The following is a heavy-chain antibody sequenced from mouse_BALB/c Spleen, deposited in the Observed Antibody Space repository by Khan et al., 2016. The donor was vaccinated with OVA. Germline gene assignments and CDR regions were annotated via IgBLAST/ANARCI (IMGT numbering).Heavy chain of an antibody. CDR3: GRKARIDY. J-gene: IGHJ2*01. CDR1: GYSITSGDV. CDR2: ISYSGST. Sequence: VQLKESGPGLVKPSQSLSLTCTVTGYSITSGDVWNLNRQFPGDKLELRGNISYSGSTNYNPDLKSRIAITRDTSKNKSYLQLNCVNTEDTATXYCGRKARIDYWGQGTTVTVSS. V-gene: IGHV3-2*02.